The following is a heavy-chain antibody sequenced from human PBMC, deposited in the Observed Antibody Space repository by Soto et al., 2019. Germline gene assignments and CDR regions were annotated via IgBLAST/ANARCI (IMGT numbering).Heavy chain of an antibody. V-gene: IGHV3-23*01. J-gene: IGHJ4*02. D-gene: IGHD3-16*01. CDR3: VSWVSAHFDY. CDR2: IGSSGVNT. CDR1: SYAFKSHG. Sequence: GSMRLSCGASSYAFKSHGLSWVRQAPGKGLEWVSTIGSSGVNTHYAESVKGRFTISRDNSRNTLHLEMHDLRADDTALYYCVSWVSAHFDYSGQGTVVTLS.